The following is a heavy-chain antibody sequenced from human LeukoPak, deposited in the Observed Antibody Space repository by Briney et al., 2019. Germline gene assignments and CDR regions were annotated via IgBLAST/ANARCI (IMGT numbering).Heavy chain of an antibody. V-gene: IGHV4-39*01. CDR3: ARKPPSGPGYYYSYGMDV. CDR1: GGSINSSDYY. J-gene: IGHJ6*02. CDR2: IYHSGSM. Sequence: PSETLSLTCTVSGGSINSSDYYWGWIRQPPGKGLEWIGSIYHSGSMYASLKSRVTISVDTSKNQFSLKMSSVTAADTAVYYCARKPPSGPGYYYSYGMDVWGQGTTVTVSS.